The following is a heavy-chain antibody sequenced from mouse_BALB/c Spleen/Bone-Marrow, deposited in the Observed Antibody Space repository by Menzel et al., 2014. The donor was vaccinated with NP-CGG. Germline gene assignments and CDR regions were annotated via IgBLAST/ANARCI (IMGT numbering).Heavy chain of an antibody. CDR3: ARTYRPFALDY. CDR1: GFTFSDYY. D-gene: IGHD2-14*01. J-gene: IGHJ4*01. Sequence: EVHLVESGGGLVKPGGSLKLSCAASGFTFSDYYMYWVRQTPEKRLEWVATISDGGSYTDYPGSVKGQFTVSRDNAKNNLYLQMSSLKSEDTAMYFCARTYRPFALDYWSQGTSVNVSS. CDR2: ISDGGSYT. V-gene: IGHV5-4*02.